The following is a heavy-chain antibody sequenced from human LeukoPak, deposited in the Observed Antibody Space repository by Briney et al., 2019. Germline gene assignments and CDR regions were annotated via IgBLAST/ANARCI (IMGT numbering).Heavy chain of an antibody. V-gene: IGHV4-39*01. D-gene: IGHD6-19*01. CDR3: ARQQAVLNWFDP. Sequence: KPSETLSLTCTFSGGSISSSSYYWGWIRQPPGKGLEWIGSIYYSGSTYYNPSLKSRVTISVDTSKNQFSLKLSSVTAADTAVYYCARQQAVLNWFDPWGQGTLVTVSS. CDR1: GGSISSSSYY. CDR2: IYYSGST. J-gene: IGHJ5*02.